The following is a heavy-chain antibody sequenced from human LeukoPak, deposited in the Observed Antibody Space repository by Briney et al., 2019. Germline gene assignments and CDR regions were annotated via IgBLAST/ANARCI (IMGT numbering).Heavy chain of an antibody. CDR2: ISYDGSNK. V-gene: IGHV3-30*18. CDR3: AKHGSSSWLHY. D-gene: IGHD6-13*01. Sequence: GGSLRLSCAASGFTFSSYGMHWVRQAPGKGLEWVAVISYDGSNKYYADSVKGRFTISRDNSKNTLYLQMNSLRAEDTAVYYCAKHGSSSWLHYWGQGTLVTVSS. J-gene: IGHJ4*02. CDR1: GFTFSSYG.